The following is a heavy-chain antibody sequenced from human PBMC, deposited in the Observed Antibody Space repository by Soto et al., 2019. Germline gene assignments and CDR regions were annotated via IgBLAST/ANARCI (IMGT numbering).Heavy chain of an antibody. CDR1: GFTLSAYW. CDR2: INRDGSKK. CDR3: ARDVSPGSSSLYLDAFDI. D-gene: IGHD6-13*01. V-gene: IGHV3-7*05. J-gene: IGHJ3*02. Sequence: EVQLEESGGDLVQPGGSLRLSCAASGFTLSAYWMTWVRQAPGKGLEWVANINRDGSKKSYLDSVRGRFTISRDHVGNSLDLKMDSLRADDTALYYCARDVSPGSSSLYLDAFDIWGQGTMVTVSS.